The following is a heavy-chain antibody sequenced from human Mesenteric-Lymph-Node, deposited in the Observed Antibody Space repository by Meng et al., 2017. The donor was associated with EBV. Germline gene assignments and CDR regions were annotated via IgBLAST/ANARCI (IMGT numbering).Heavy chain of an antibody. J-gene: IGHJ2*01. Sequence: QVRLEAWGPGLVGPSGTLSLPCFVSGGSISSSNWWSWVRQSPGKGLEWIGEIYHGGSTNYNPSLKSRVTMSVDKSQNQFSLKLTSVTAADRAIYYCARGEIVRGEWYFDLWGRGTLVTVSS. CDR3: ARGEIVRGEWYFDL. D-gene: IGHD1-26*01. V-gene: IGHV4-4*02. CDR2: IYHGGST. CDR1: GGSISSSNW.